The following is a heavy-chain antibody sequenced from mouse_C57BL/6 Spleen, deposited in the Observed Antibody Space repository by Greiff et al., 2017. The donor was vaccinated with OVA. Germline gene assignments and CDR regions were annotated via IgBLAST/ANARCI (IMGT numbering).Heavy chain of an antibody. V-gene: IGHV5-16*01. Sequence: EVHLVESEGGLVQPGSSMKLSCTASGFTFSDYYMAWVRQVPEKGLEWVANINYDGSSTYYLDSLKSRFIISRDNAKNILYLQMSSLKSEDTATYYCARDDYGSSYVFAYWGQGTLVTVSA. CDR3: ARDDYGSSYVFAY. CDR2: INYDGSST. CDR1: GFTFSDYY. D-gene: IGHD1-1*01. J-gene: IGHJ3*01.